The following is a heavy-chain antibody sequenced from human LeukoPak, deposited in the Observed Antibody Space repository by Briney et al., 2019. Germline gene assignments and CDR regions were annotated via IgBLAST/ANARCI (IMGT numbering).Heavy chain of an antibody. CDR2: IYYSGST. Sequence: SETLSLTCTVSGGSISSYYWSWIRQPPGKGLEGIGYIYYSGSTNYDPSLKSRVTISVDTSKNQFSLKLSSVTAADTAVYYCARDSPYCSGGSCYGSHMDVWGKGTTVTISS. CDR1: GGSISSYY. D-gene: IGHD2-15*01. CDR3: ARDSPYCSGGSCYGSHMDV. V-gene: IGHV4-59*01. J-gene: IGHJ6*03.